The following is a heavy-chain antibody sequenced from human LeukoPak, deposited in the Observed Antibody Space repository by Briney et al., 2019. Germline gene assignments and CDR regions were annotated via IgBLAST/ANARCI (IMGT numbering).Heavy chain of an antibody. J-gene: IGHJ1*01. CDR2: ISGSSGSI. D-gene: IGHD3-10*01. Sequence: GGSLRLSCAASGFTFGDYAMRWVRQAPGKGLEWVSGISGSSGSICYADSVKGRFTISRDNANNSLYLQMNSLRAEDTALYYCAKDPHTNYYGSGTYFSNCGQGTLATVFS. CDR3: AKDPHTNYYGSGTYFSN. V-gene: IGHV3-9*01. CDR1: GFTFGDYA.